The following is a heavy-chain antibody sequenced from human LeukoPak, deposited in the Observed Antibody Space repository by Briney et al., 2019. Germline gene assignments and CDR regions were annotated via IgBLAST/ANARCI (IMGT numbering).Heavy chain of an antibody. CDR3: AKVGGSYSSPW. V-gene: IGHV3-53*01. J-gene: IGHJ4*02. D-gene: IGHD1-26*01. CDR1: GFTVSSNY. Sequence: GGSLRLSCAASGFTVSSNYMSWVRQAPGKGLEWVSGISYSGDTYYADSVKGRFTISRDNSKNTLFLQMNSLRVEDTAVYYCAKVGGSYSSPWWGQGTLVTVSS. CDR2: ISYSGDT.